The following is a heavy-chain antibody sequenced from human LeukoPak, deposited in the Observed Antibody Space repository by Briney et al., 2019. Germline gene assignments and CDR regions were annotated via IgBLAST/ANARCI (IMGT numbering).Heavy chain of an antibody. J-gene: IGHJ5*01. Sequence: PGGSLRLSCAASGFTFSTYEMNWVRQPPGKGLECVSYISSSGTSIYYADSVKGRFTISRDNAKNLLYLQMNSLRAEDTAVYYCARDRGLLDSSGWYDYWGHGTLLTVSS. V-gene: IGHV3-48*03. CDR1: GFTFSTYE. CDR3: ARDRGLLDSSGWYDY. CDR2: ISSSGTSI. D-gene: IGHD6-19*01.